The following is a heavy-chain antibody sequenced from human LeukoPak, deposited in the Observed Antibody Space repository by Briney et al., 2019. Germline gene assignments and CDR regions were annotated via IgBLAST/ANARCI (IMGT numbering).Heavy chain of an antibody. D-gene: IGHD2-2*01. CDR2: INPILGIA. Sequence: SVKVSCKASGGTFSSYATSWVRQAPGQGLEWMGRINPILGIANYAQKFQGRVTITADKSTSTAYMELSSLRSVDTAVYYCARGPYCSSTSCSGSFDYWGQGTLVTVSS. CDR3: ARGPYCSSTSCSGSFDY. V-gene: IGHV1-69*04. J-gene: IGHJ4*02. CDR1: GGTFSSYA.